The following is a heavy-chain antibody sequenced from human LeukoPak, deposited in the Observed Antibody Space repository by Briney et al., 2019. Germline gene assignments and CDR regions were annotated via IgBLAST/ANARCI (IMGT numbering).Heavy chain of an antibody. CDR1: GYTFTSYT. J-gene: IGHJ4*02. CDR2: ISTYNGNT. V-gene: IGHV1-18*01. CDR3: ARDPGRATPYYSDY. Sequence: SVKVSCKASGYTFTSYTISWVRQAPGQGLEWMGWISTYNGNTNYAQKLQGRVTMTTDTSTSTAYMELRSLTSDDTAVYYCARDPGRATPYYSDYWGQGTLVTVSA. D-gene: IGHD3-10*01.